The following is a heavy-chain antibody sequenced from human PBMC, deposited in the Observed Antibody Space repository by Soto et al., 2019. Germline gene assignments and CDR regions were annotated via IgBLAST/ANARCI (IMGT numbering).Heavy chain of an antibody. CDR2: IKSKTDGGTI. D-gene: IGHD3-10*01. CDR1: GFTLSDAW. V-gene: IGHV3-15*01. J-gene: IGHJ1*01. Sequence: EVQLEESGGDLVKPGGSLTLFCVASGFTLSDAWMSWVRQAPGKGLEWVGRIKSKTDGGTIDYAAPVKGRFTISRHDSRNRLYLEINSLKTEDTAVYYCAVHSTTWFRDYFQNWGQGTLVTASS. CDR3: AVHSTTWFRDYFQN.